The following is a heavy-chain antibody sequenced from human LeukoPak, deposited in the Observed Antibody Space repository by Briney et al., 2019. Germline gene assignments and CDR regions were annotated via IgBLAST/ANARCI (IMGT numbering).Heavy chain of an antibody. V-gene: IGHV1-2*02. D-gene: IGHD3-22*01. CDR2: INPNSDAT. J-gene: IGHJ3*02. CDR3: ARGGGFYDSTGYYAFDM. Sequence: ASVKVSCKASGYTFTGHYMHWVRQAPGQGLEWMGWINPNSDATKCAQKFQGRVTMTRDTSISTAYMELSRLRSDDTAVYYCARGGGFYDSTGYYAFDMWGQGTMVTVSS. CDR1: GYTFTGHY.